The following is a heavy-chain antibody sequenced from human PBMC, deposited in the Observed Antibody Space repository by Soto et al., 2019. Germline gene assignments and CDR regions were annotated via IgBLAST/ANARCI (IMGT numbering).Heavy chain of an antibody. CDR1: GCTFSSYT. CDR2: IIPILGIA. D-gene: IGHD5-12*01. CDR3: ARIYSGYDSDDY. J-gene: IGHJ4*02. Sequence: SVWIYCETSGCTFSSYTTSWVRQAPGQGLEWMGRIIPILGIANYAQKFQGRVTITADKSTSTAYMELSSLRSEDTAVYYCARIYSGYDSDDYWGQGTLVTVSS. V-gene: IGHV1-69*02.